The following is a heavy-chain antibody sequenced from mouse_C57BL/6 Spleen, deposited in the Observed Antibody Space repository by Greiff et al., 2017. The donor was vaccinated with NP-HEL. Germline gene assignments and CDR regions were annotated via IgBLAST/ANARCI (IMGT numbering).Heavy chain of an antibody. J-gene: IGHJ2*01. D-gene: IGHD1-1*01. CDR2: ISSGGSYT. CDR3: ARHALDYYGSSDYFDY. CDR1: GFTFSSYG. Sequence: EVQLQESGGDLVKPGGSLKLSCAASGFTFSSYGMSWVRQTPDKRLEWVATISSGGSYTYYPDSVKGRFTISRDNAKNTLYLQMSSLKSEDTAMYYCARHALDYYGSSDYFDYWGQGTTLTVSS. V-gene: IGHV5-6*01.